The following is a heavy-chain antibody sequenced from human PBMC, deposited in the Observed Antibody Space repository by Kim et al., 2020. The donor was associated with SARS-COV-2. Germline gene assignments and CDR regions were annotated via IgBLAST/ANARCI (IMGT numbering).Heavy chain of an antibody. J-gene: IGHJ6*01. CDR1: GFTFSSYG. V-gene: IGHV3-30*18. D-gene: IGHD6-13*01. CDR2: ISYDGSNK. Sequence: GGSLRLSCAASGFTFSSYGMHWVRQAPGKGLEWVAVISYDGSNKYYADSVKGRFTISRDNSKNTLYLQMNSLRAEDTAVYYCAKVYSSSWYPVSYYYYYG. CDR3: AKVYSSSWYPVSYYYYYG.